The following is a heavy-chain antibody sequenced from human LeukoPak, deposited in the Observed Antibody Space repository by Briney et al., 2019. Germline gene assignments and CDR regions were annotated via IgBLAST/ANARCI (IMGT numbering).Heavy chain of an antibody. CDR2: MNPNSGYT. CDR1: GYTFTSYD. V-gene: IGHV1-8*01. CDR3: ARGTGYYYDSSGYYLVY. J-gene: IGHJ4*02. Sequence: ASVKVSCKASGYTFTSYDINWVRQATGQGLEWMGWMNPNSGYTGYAQKFQGRVTMTRNTSISTAYMELSSLRSEDTAVYYCARGTGYYYDSSGYYLVYWGQGTLVTVSS. D-gene: IGHD3-22*01.